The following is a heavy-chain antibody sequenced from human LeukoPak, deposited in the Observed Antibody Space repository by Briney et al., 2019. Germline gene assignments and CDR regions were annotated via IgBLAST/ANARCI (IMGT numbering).Heavy chain of an antibody. CDR3: ARTNGSHDAFDI. CDR1: GYTFTSYY. Sequence: GASVKVSCMASGYTFTSYYMHWVRQAPREGLEWMGIINPSGGSTSYAQKFQGRVTMTRDTSTSTVYMELSSLRSEDTAVYYCARTNGSHDAFDIWGQGTMVTVSS. J-gene: IGHJ3*02. CDR2: INPSGGST. V-gene: IGHV1-46*01. D-gene: IGHD2-8*01.